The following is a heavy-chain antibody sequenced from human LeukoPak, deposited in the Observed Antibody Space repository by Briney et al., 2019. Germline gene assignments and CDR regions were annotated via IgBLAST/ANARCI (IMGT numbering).Heavy chain of an antibody. D-gene: IGHD4-17*01. J-gene: IGHJ4*02. CDR2: INHSGST. V-gene: IGHV4-34*01. Sequence: ASETLSLTCAVYGGSFSGYYWSWIRQPPGKGLEWIGEINHSGSTNYNPSLKSRVTISVDTSKNQFSLKLSSVTAADTAVYYCARVAESYGDYGNYFDYWGQGTLVTVSS. CDR3: ARVAESYGDYGNYFDY. CDR1: GGSFSGYY.